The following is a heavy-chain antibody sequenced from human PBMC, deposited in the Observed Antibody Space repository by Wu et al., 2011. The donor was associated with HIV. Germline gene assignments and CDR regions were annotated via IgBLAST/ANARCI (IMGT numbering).Heavy chain of an antibody. CDR2: INSDGSST. D-gene: IGHD1-26*01. J-gene: IGHJ4*02. V-gene: IGHV3-74*01. CDR3: ARKGSHGDYFDY. CDR1: GFTFSSYW. Sequence: RLSCAASGFTFSSYWMHWVRQAPGKGLVWVSRINSDGSSTSYADSVKGRFTISRDNAKNTLYLQMNSLRAEDTAVYYCARKGSHGDYFDYWGQGTLVTVSS.